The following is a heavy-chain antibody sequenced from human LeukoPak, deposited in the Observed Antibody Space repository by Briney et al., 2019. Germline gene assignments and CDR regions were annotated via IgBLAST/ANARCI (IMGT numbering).Heavy chain of an antibody. J-gene: IGHJ4*02. CDR2: IYYSGST. CDR1: GGSISSGDYY. V-gene: IGHV4-30-4*01. Sequence: SETLSLTCTVSGGSISSGDYYWSWIRQPPGKGLEWIGYIYYSGSTYYNPSLKSRVTISVDTSKNQFSLKLSSVTAADTAVYYCARVKVSSGYYLGGIDYWGQGTLVTVSS. D-gene: IGHD3-22*01. CDR3: ARVKVSSGYYLGGIDY.